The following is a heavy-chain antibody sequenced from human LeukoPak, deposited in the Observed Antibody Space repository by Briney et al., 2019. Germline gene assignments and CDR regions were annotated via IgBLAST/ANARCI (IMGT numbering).Heavy chain of an antibody. Sequence: ASVKVSCKASGYTFTGYYMHWVRQAPGQGLEWMGWINPNSGGTDYAQKFQGRVTMTRDTSISTAYMELSRLRSDDTAVYYCARDERYDSSGYPFDYWGQGTLVTVSS. CDR3: ARDERYDSSGYPFDY. D-gene: IGHD3-22*01. CDR1: GYTFTGYY. V-gene: IGHV1-2*02. J-gene: IGHJ4*02. CDR2: INPNSGGT.